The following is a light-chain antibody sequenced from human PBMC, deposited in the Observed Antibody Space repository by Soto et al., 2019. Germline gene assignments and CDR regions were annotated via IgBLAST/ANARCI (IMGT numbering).Light chain of an antibody. CDR3: QQYNNWPPLYT. CDR1: QSVSSN. J-gene: IGKJ2*01. Sequence: EIVMTQSPATLSVSPGERATLSCRASQSVSSNLAWYQQKPGQAPRLLMYGASARATGIPARFSGSGSGTEFTFTISSLQSEDFAVYYCQQYNNWPPLYTFGQGTKLEIK. V-gene: IGKV3-15*01. CDR2: GAS.